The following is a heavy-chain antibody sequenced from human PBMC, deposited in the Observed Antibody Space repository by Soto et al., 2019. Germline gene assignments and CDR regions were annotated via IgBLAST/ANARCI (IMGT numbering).Heavy chain of an antibody. J-gene: IGHJ3*01. CDR3: ATFFGTTIQGDNDFDF. CDR1: GYTFTTYY. CDR2: INPSSGST. Sequence: QVHLVQSGAEVQRPGASVKISCKTSGYTFTTYYMHWVRQAPGQGLEYMGIINPSSGSTSYVQKSKGRVTRTKYTSTGTIHMELSSLKSEDTAVYYCATFFGTTIQGDNDFDFWGPGTVVTASS. V-gene: IGHV1-46*03. D-gene: IGHD2-21*01.